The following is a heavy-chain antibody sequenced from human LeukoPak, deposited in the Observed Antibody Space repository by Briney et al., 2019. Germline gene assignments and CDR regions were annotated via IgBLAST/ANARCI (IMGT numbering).Heavy chain of an antibody. V-gene: IGHV4-38-2*02. CDR1: GYSISSGYY. Sequence: SETLSLTCAVSGYSISSGYYWGWIRQPPGKGLEWIGSIYHSGSTYYNPSLKSRVTISVDTSKNQFSLKLSSVTAADRAVYDCARDDGGWFGELWGGLDYWGQGTLVTVSS. CDR3: ARDDGGWFGELWGGLDY. CDR2: IYHSGST. D-gene: IGHD3-10*01. J-gene: IGHJ4*02.